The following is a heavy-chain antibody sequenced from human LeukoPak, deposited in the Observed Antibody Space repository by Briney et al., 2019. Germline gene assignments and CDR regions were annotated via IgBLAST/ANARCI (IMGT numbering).Heavy chain of an antibody. CDR3: ARGRRGSSSWYNY. CDR2: INHSGST. D-gene: IGHD6-13*01. Sequence: PSETLSLTCAVYGGSFSGYYWSWIRQPPGKGLEWIGEINHSGSTNYNLSLKSRVTISVDTSKNQFSLKLSSVTAADTAVYYCARGRRGSSSWYNYWGQGTLVTVSS. CDR1: GGSFSGYY. V-gene: IGHV4-34*01. J-gene: IGHJ4*02.